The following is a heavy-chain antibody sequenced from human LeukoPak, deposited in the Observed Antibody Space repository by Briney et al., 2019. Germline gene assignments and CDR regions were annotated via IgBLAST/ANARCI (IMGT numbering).Heavy chain of an antibody. CDR3: AKKVITYYYGMDV. J-gene: IGHJ6*02. Sequence: GGSLRLSCAASGFTFSSYWMSWVRQAPGKGLEWVSGISGSGGATYYADSVKGRFTISRDNSKNTLYLQMSGLRAEDTAVYYCAKKVITYYYGMDVWGQGTTVTVSS. D-gene: IGHD2-21*01. V-gene: IGHV3-23*01. CDR2: ISGSGGAT. CDR1: GFTFSSYW.